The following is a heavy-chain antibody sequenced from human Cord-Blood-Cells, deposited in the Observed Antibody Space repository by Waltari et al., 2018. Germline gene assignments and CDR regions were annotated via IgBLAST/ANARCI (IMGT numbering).Heavy chain of an antibody. V-gene: IGHV3-74*01. J-gene: IGHJ3*02. D-gene: IGHD3-10*01. CDR2: INSDGSST. CDR3: ARGGAYGSGSYYAFDI. CDR1: GFTFRSYL. Sequence: EVQLVESGGGLVQPGGSLRLSCAASGFTFRSYLVPLVRQAPGKGLVWVSRINSDGSSTSYADSVKGRFTISRDNAKNTLYLQMNSLRAEDTAVYYCARGGAYGSGSYYAFDIWGQGTMVTVSS.